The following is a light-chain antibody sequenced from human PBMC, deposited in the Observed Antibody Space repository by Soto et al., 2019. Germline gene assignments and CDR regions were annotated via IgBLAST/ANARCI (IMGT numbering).Light chain of an antibody. CDR3: QQRSNWPIT. V-gene: IGKV3D-11*01. CDR1: QGIGDT. J-gene: IGKJ5*01. Sequence: EVVLTQSPATLSLSPGEGVTISWRASQGIGDTLAWYQHKPGQTPRLLIYDTSTRATGVPARFSGRRSGTEFTLTISSLEPEDFELYYCQQRSNWPITFGQGTRLEIK. CDR2: DTS.